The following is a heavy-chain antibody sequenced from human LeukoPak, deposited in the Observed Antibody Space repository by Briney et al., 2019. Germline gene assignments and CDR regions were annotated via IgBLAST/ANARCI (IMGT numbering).Heavy chain of an antibody. CDR2: MSDDGSEK. J-gene: IGHJ4*02. Sequence: GRSLTLSCTASGFTLSRFAMHWVRQAPAKGLEWLGHMSDDGSEKHYVDSVRGRFTISRGPSKNTLYLEMTSLRTEDTAVYYCAREADSGYYRTVDYWGQGTMVTVS. CDR3: AREADSGYYRTVDY. V-gene: IGHV3-30-3*01. CDR1: GFTLSRFA. D-gene: IGHD2-15*01.